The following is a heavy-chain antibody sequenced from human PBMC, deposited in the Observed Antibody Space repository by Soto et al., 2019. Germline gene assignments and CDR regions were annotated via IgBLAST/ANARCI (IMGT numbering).Heavy chain of an antibody. CDR2: IYYSGST. V-gene: IGHV4-39*01. Sequence: QLQLQESGPGLVKPSETLSLTCTVSGGSISSSSYYWGWIRQPPGKGLEWIGSIYYSGSTYYNPSLKSRVTISVDTSKNQFSLKLSSVTAADTAVYYCARLRRNSYGWVGRIAAAGLARGYFDYWGQGTLVTVSS. CDR1: GGSISSSSYY. J-gene: IGHJ4*02. D-gene: IGHD6-13*01. CDR3: ARLRRNSYGWVGRIAAAGLARGYFDY.